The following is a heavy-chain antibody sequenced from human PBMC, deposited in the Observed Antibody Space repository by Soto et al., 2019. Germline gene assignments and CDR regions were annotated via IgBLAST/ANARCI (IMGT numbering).Heavy chain of an antibody. CDR2: INQSGST. CDR3: ARTYSRSWSPFDY. V-gene: IGHV4-34*01. CDR1: GGSFSGYY. J-gene: IGHJ4*02. Sequence: PSETLSLTCVVYGGSFSGYYWSWIRQPPGKGLEWIGEINQSGSTNYNPSLKSRVTISVDTSKNQFSLRLSSVTAADTAVYYCARTYSRSWSPFDYWGQGTLVTVSS. D-gene: IGHD6-13*01.